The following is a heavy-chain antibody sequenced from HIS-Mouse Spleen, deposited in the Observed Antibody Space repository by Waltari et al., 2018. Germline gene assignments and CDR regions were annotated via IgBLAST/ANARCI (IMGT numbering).Heavy chain of an antibody. V-gene: IGHV4-59*01. Sequence: QVQLQESGPGLVKPSETLSLTCTVSGGSISSYYWSWIRQPPGKGLEWIGYIYYSGSTNYTPSLKSRVTISVNTSKNQFSLKLSSVTAADTAVYYCARGRGEWLGYWGQGTLVTVSS. CDR2: IYYSGST. D-gene: IGHD3-3*01. J-gene: IGHJ4*02. CDR1: GGSISSYY. CDR3: ARGRGEWLGY.